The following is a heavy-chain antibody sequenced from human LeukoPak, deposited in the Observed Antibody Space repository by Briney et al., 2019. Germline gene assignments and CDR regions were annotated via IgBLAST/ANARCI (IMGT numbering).Heavy chain of an antibody. D-gene: IGHD3-22*01. J-gene: IGHJ4*02. CDR1: GYTFTSYG. CDR2: ISAYNGNT. CDR3: ARGGSYYYDSSGYYLGY. Sequence: ASVKVSCKASGYTFTSYGISWVRQAPGQGLEWMGWISAYNGNTNYAQKLQGRVTMTTDTSTSTAYMELRSLRSDDTAVYYCARGGSYYYDSSGYYLGYWGQGTLVTVSS. V-gene: IGHV1-18*01.